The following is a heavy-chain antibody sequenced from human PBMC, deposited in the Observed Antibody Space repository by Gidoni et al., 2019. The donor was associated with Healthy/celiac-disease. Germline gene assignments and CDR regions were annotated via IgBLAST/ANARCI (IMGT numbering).Heavy chain of an antibody. CDR1: GCSISSSSYY. CDR2: IYYSGST. Sequence: QLQLQESGPGLVKPSETLSLTCTVSGCSISSSSYYWGWIRQPPGKGLEWIGSIYYSGSTYYNPSLKSRVTISVDTSKNQFSLKLSSVTAADTAVYYCARHGKILWFGESNNWYFDLWGRGTLVTVSS. J-gene: IGHJ2*01. V-gene: IGHV4-39*01. CDR3: ARHGKILWFGESNNWYFDL. D-gene: IGHD3-10*01.